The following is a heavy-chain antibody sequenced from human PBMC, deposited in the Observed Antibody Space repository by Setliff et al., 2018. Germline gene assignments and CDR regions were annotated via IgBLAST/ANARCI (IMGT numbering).Heavy chain of an antibody. CDR2: VYYSGTT. CDR3: ARGGTFRYFAY. CDR1: GGSISTYY. Sequence: SETLSLTCTVSGGSISTYYWSWIRQPPGKGLEFIGYVYYSGTTNYDPSLKSRATMSVDTSKNQFSLKLSSVTAAYTAVYYCARGGTFRYFAYWGQGTMVTVSS. J-gene: IGHJ4*02. V-gene: IGHV4-59*01.